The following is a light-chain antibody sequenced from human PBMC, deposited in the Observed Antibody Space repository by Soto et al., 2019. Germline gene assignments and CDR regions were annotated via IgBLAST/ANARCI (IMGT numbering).Light chain of an antibody. CDR1: QSITAS. V-gene: IGKV1-5*01. Sequence: DIQMTQSPSTRSASVGDSVTITCRASQSITASLAWYQQKPGEAPKLLIYDVSNLETGVPSRFSGSGSGTEFSLTIRSLQPDDFATYYCQQYDYSRTFGQGTKVDIK. J-gene: IGKJ1*01. CDR3: QQYDYSRT. CDR2: DVS.